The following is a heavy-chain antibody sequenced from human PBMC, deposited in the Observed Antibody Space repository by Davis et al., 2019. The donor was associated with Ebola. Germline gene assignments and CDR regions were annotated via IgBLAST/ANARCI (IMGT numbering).Heavy chain of an antibody. V-gene: IGHV3-30*18. CDR2: ISYDGSNK. J-gene: IGHJ6*02. CDR1: GFTFSSYG. D-gene: IGHD3-10*01. CDR3: AKAVSGYYYYGMDV. Sequence: GESLKISCVVSGFTFSSYGMHWVRQAPGKGLEWVAVISYDGSNKYYADSVKGRFTISRDNSKNTLYLQMNSLRAEDTAVYYCAKAVSGYYYYGMDVWGQGTTVTVSS.